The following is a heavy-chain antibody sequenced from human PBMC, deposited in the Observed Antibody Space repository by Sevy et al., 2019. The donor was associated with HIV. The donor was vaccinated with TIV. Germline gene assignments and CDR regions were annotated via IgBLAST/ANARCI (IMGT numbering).Heavy chain of an antibody. Sequence: GGSLRLSCAASGFTFSSYEMNWVRQAPGKGLEWVSYISSRGSTIYYADAVKGRFTISRDNAKNSLYLQMNSLRAEDTAVYYCARDYPPGRFGEQYFDYWGQGTLVTVSS. V-gene: IGHV3-48*03. CDR1: GFTFSSYE. J-gene: IGHJ4*02. CDR2: ISSRGSTI. D-gene: IGHD3-10*01. CDR3: ARDYPPGRFGEQYFDY.